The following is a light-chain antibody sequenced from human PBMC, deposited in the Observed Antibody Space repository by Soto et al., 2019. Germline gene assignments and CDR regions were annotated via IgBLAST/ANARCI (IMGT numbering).Light chain of an antibody. CDR2: DAS. J-gene: IGKJ2*01. V-gene: IGKV3-11*01. Sequence: IVLTQSPVTLSLSPGERATLSCSASQHIGTFLAWYQHKVGQAPMLLISDASTRATGTPARFSGSGSGTDFTLTISSLEPEDFAVYYCQQRSYGYTFGQGTKLEI. CDR3: QQRSYGYT. CDR1: QHIGTF.